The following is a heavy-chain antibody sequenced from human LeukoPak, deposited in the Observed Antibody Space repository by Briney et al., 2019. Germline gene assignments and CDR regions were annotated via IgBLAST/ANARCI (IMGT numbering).Heavy chain of an antibody. V-gene: IGHV1-69*13. D-gene: IGHD3-22*01. CDR3: ARDRYYDSSEGDAFDI. CDR1: GGTFSSYA. J-gene: IGHJ3*02. Sequence: SVEVSCKASGGTFSSYAISWVRQAPGQGLEWMGGIIPIFGTANYAQKFQGRVTITADESTSTAYMELSSLRSEDTAVYYCARDRYYDSSEGDAFDIWGQGTMVTVSS. CDR2: IIPIFGTA.